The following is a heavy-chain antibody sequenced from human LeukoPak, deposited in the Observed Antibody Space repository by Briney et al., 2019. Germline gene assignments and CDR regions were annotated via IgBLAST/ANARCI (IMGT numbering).Heavy chain of an antibody. J-gene: IGHJ3*02. CDR1: GFTFSSYS. CDR3: ARDLAGPPQEAFDI. CDR2: IKQDGSEK. V-gene: IGHV3-7*01. Sequence: GGSLRLSCAASGFTFSSYSMNWVRQAPGRGLEWVANIKQDGSEKYYVDSVKGRFTISRDNAKNSLCLQMNSLRAEDTAVYYCARDLAGPPQEAFDIWGQGTMVTVSS.